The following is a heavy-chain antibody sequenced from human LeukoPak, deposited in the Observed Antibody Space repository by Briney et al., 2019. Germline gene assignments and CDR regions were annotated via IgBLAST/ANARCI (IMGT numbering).Heavy chain of an antibody. CDR3: ARAMSTFGGVRNYFDP. Sequence: PGGSLRLSCAASGFTFSGHNMNWVRQAPGKGLEWISFVSISSGTIYYADSVNGRFRISRDNAKSSLDLEMNSLRAEDTAVYYCARAMSTFGGVRNYFDPWGQGTLVTVSS. CDR2: VSISSGTI. J-gene: IGHJ4*02. D-gene: IGHD3-16*01. CDR1: GFTFSGHN. V-gene: IGHV3-48*04.